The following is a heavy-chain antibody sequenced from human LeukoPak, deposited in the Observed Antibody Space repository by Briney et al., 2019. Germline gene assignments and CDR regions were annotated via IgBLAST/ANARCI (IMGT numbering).Heavy chain of an antibody. CDR3: TRDWRNLGYDY. J-gene: IGHJ4*02. CDR1: GFTLSAYW. V-gene: IGHV3-74*01. Sequence: GGSLRLSCAASGFTLSAYWMHWVRQAPGKGLMWVSRIEGDGNRITYADSVKGRFTISRGNAKNTLYLQMNSLSAEDTAVYYCTRDWRNLGYDYWGQGTLVTVSS. CDR2: IEGDGNRI. D-gene: IGHD5-12*01.